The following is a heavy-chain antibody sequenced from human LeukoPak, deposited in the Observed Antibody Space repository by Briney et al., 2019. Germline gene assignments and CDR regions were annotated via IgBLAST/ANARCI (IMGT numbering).Heavy chain of an antibody. Sequence: SETLSLTCTVSGGSISSYYWSWIRQPPGKGLEWIGYIYYSVSTNYNPSLKSRVTRSVDTSKNQFSLKLSSVTAADTAVYYCARGAKQLELRGWFDPWGQGTLVTVSS. D-gene: IGHD1-7*01. V-gene: IGHV4-59*01. CDR3: ARGAKQLELRGWFDP. CDR1: GGSISSYY. J-gene: IGHJ5*02. CDR2: IYYSVST.